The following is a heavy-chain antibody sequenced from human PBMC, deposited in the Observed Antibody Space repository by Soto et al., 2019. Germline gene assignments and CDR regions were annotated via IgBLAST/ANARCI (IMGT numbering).Heavy chain of an antibody. J-gene: IGHJ6*02. Sequence: GGSLRLSCAASGFTFSSYWMSWVRQAPGKGLEWVANIKQDGSEKYYGESLKGRFTISRDNAKNSLYLQMNSMRAEDTAVYYCARDHPSSSWYYYYYYGMDVWGQGTTVTVSS. CDR3: ARDHPSSSWYYYYYYGMDV. CDR2: IKQDGSEK. CDR1: GFTFSSYW. D-gene: IGHD6-13*01. V-gene: IGHV3-7*04.